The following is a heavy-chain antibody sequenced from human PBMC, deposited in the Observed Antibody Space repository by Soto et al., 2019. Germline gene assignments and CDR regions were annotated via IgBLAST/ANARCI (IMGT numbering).Heavy chain of an antibody. CDR1: GYTFTSHY. V-gene: IGHV1-46*01. J-gene: IGHJ3*02. D-gene: IGHD6-19*01. CDR2: IDPSGSSP. CDR3: ARGSLDSSGWYAAFDI. Sequence: ASVKVSCKASGYTFTSHYMHWVRQAPGQGPEWMGIIDPSGSSPSYAQKFQGRVTITADESTSTAYMELSSLRSEDTAVYYCARGSLDSSGWYAAFDIWGQGAMVTVSS.